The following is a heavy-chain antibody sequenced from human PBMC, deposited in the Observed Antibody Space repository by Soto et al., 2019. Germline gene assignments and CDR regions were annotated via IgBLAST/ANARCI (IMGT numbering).Heavy chain of an antibody. J-gene: IGHJ4*02. CDR3: ARVMITFGGVIVQYYFDY. CDR2: IYTSGST. V-gene: IGHV4-4*07. CDR1: GGSISSYY. Sequence: SETLSLTCTVSGGSISSYYWSWIRQPAGKGLEWIGRIYTSGSTNYNPSLKSRVTMSVDTSKNQFSLKLSSVTAADTAVYYCARVMITFGGVIVQYYFDYWGQGTLVTVSS. D-gene: IGHD3-16*02.